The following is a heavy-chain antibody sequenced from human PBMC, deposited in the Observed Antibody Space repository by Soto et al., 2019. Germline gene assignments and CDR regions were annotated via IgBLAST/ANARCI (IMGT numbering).Heavy chain of an antibody. V-gene: IGHV3-33*01. D-gene: IGHD3-16*01. CDR2: IWHDGNEK. Sequence: QVQLVESGGGVVQPGRSLRLSCVASGFTFSDYGMHWVRQTPGKGLEWVALIWHDGNEKYYADSAKGRFTVSRDNSKNPVLLAMNRPGAEDTALVYCAGGFGQYGHYRFDPWGQGTLVAVSS. CDR1: GFTFSDYG. J-gene: IGHJ5*02. CDR3: AGGFGQYGHYRFDP.